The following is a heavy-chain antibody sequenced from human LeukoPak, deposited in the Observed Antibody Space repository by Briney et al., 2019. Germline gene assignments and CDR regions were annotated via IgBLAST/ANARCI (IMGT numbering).Heavy chain of an antibody. D-gene: IGHD3-22*01. CDR1: GFTFSSYG. CDR2: ISGSGGST. CDR3: AKRGSGYYFDY. Sequence: GGSLRLSCAASGFTFSSYGMHWVRQAPGKGLEWVSAISGSGGSTYYADSVKGRFTISRDNSKNTLYLQMNSLRAEDTAVYYCAKRGSGYYFDYWGQGTLATVSS. J-gene: IGHJ4*02. V-gene: IGHV3-23*01.